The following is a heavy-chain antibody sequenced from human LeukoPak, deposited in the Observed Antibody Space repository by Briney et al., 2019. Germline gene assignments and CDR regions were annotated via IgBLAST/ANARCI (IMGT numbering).Heavy chain of an antibody. J-gene: IGHJ5*02. D-gene: IGHD3-10*01. Sequence: SETLSLTCSVSGASISSYWSWIRQPAGKGLEWIGRIYGSGSTNYNPSLQSRITMSLDTSRNQVSLKITSVTAADTAVYYCARDSGTTGEVKFDPWGQGTLVTVSS. CDR3: ARDSGTTGEVKFDP. CDR2: IYGSGST. CDR1: GASISSY. V-gene: IGHV4-4*07.